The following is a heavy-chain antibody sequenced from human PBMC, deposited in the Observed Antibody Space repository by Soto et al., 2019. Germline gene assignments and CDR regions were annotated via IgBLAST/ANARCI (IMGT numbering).Heavy chain of an antibody. V-gene: IGHV3-33*01. D-gene: IGHD2-15*01. J-gene: IGHJ6*02. CDR1: GFTFSSYG. CDR3: ARDGGRYYYYYYGMDF. CDR2: IWYDGSNK. Sequence: QVQLVESGGGVVQPGRSLRLSCAASGFTFSSYGMHWVRQAPGKGLEWVAVIWYDGSNKYYADSVKGRFTISRDNSKNTLDLQMNSLIAEDTAVYYCARDGGRYYYYYYGMDFWGQGTTVTDSS.